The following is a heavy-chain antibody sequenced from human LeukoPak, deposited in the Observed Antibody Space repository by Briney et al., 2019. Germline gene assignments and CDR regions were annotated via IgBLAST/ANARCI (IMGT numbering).Heavy chain of an antibody. J-gene: IGHJ4*02. CDR2: ISGRGGST. V-gene: IGHV3-23*01. CDR3: AKKGGRSGYYYDSSGYYPFDY. CDR1: GFTFSSYA. Sequence: GGSLRLSCAASGFTFSSYAMSWVRQAPGKGLEWVSAISGRGGSTYYADSVKGRFTISRDNSKNTLYLQMNSLRAEDTAVYYCAKKGGRSGYYYDSSGYYPFDYWGQGTLVTVSS. D-gene: IGHD3-22*01.